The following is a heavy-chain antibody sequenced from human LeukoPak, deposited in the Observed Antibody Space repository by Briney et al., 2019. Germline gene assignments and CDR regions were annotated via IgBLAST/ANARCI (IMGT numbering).Heavy chain of an antibody. J-gene: IGHJ6*02. CDR2: IYYSGST. CDR1: GDSFTTYH. CDR3: ARIRVSPLVIRYFGNLYYYGMDV. V-gene: IGHV4-59*01. D-gene: IGHD3-9*01. Sequence: SETLSLTCTVSGDSFTTYHWSWIRQPPGKGLEWIGYIYYSGSTNYNPSLKSRVTISVDTSKNQFSLKLSSVTAADTAVYYCARIRVSPLVIRYFGNLYYYGMDVWGQGTTVTVSS.